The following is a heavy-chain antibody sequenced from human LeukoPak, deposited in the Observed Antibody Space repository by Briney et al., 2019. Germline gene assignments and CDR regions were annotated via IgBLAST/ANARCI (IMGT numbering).Heavy chain of an antibody. CDR2: INSKTDEGTA. J-gene: IGHJ4*02. V-gene: IGHV3-15*01. CDR1: GFTYSNAR. CDR3: TTPGYCSDGSCYSDY. D-gene: IGHD2-15*01. Sequence: PGGPLTHSCAPSGFTYSNARKSWPPQAPGKGLKRVGRINSKTDEGTADYAAPVKGRFDISRDDSKNTLYLQMNSVNTEATAVYYCTTPGYCSDGSCYSDYWGQGTLVTVSS.